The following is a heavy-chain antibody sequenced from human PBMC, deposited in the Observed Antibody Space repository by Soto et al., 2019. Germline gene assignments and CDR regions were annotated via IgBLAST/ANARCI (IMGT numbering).Heavy chain of an antibody. V-gene: IGHV3-23*01. J-gene: IGHJ2*01. Sequence: QPSETLSLTCAVSGGSISSSNWWSWVRQAPGKGLEWVSAISGSGGNTYDADSVKGRFTISRDNSKNTLYLQMSSLRAEDTALYYCALNLVNRVGGQYFDLWGRGTMVTVSS. CDR2: ISGSGGNT. CDR1: GGSISSSN. D-gene: IGHD3-16*01. CDR3: ALNLVNRVGGQYFDL.